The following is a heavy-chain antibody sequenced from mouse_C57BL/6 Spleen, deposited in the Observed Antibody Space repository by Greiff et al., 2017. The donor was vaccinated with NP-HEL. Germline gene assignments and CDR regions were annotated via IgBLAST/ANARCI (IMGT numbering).Heavy chain of an antibody. CDR2: IDPSDSYT. V-gene: IGHV1-69*01. Sequence: VQLQQPGAELVMPGASVKLSCKASGYTFTSYWMHWVKQRPGQGLEWIGEIDPSDSYTNYNQKFKGKSPLTVDKSSSTAYMQLSSLTSEDSAVYYCARGGITTVADYWGQGTTLTVSS. CDR3: ARGGITTVADY. J-gene: IGHJ2*01. CDR1: GYTFTSYW. D-gene: IGHD1-1*01.